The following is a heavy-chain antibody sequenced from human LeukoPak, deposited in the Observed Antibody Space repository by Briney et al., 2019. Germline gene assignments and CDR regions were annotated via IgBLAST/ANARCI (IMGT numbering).Heavy chain of an antibody. V-gene: IGHV1-46*01. CDR2: INPSGGST. D-gene: IGHD3-9*01. CDR1: GYTFTSYY. Sequence: ASVKVSCKASGYTFTSYYMHWVRQAPGQGLEWMGIINPSGGSTSYAQKFQGRVTMTRDTSTSTVYMELSSLRSEDTAVYYCARDGTYYDILTGYYNRPGWFDPWGQGTLVTVSS. J-gene: IGHJ5*02. CDR3: ARDGTYYDILTGYYNRPGWFDP.